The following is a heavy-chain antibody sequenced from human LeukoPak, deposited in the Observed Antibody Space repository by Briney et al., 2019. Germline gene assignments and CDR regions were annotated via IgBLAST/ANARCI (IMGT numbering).Heavy chain of an antibody. CDR1: GGSISNTNW. CDR3: SRENGAFPPFGY. V-gene: IGHV4-4*02. CDR2: ISPTGLT. D-gene: IGHD2-8*01. Sequence: PSETLSLTCGVSGGSISNTNWWSWVRQPPGQGLEWIGEISPTGLTHYNPSLESRVTVSLDKSKNQLSLNLTSVTAADTAVYYCSRENGAFPPFGYWGQGTLVTVLS. J-gene: IGHJ4*02.